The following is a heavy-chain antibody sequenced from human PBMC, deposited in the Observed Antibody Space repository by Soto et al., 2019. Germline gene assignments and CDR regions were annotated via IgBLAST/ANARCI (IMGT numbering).Heavy chain of an antibody. CDR3: VRGSYSHYYYYGMDV. J-gene: IGHJ6*02. D-gene: IGHD1-26*01. V-gene: IGHV3-64D*08. Sequence: GGSLRLSCSASGFTFSSYAMHWVRQAPGKGLEYVSAISSNGGSTYYADSVKGRFTISRDNSKNTLYLQMSSLRAEDTAVYYCVRGSYSHYYYYGMDVWGQGTTVTVSS. CDR1: GFTFSSYA. CDR2: ISSNGGST.